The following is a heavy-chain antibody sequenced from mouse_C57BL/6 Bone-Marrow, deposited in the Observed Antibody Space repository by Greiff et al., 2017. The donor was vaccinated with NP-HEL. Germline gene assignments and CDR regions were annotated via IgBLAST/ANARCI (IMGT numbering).Heavy chain of an antibody. CDR3: AFYYSRNWYFDV. CDR2: VDPEDGET. Sequence: VQLQQSGAELVKPGASVKLSCTASGFNIKDYYMHWVKQRTEQGLEWIGRVDPEDGETKYAPKFQGKATITADTYSNTAYLQLSSLTSEDTAVYYCAFYYSRNWYFDVWGTGTTVTVSS. J-gene: IGHJ1*03. D-gene: IGHD2-5*01. V-gene: IGHV14-2*01. CDR1: GFNIKDYY.